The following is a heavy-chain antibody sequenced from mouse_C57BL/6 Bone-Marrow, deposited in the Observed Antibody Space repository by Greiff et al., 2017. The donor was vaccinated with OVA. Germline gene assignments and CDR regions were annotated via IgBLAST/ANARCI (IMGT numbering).Heavy chain of an antibody. CDR1: GFNIKDYY. J-gene: IGHJ1*03. Sequence: VQLQQSGAELVKPGASVKLSCTASGFNIKDYYMHWVKQRTEQGLEWIGRIDPEDGETKYDPKFQGKATITADTSSNTAYLQLSSLTSEDTAVYYCARIYYGNLDWYFDVWGTGTTVTVSS. CDR3: ARIYYGNLDWYFDV. V-gene: IGHV14-2*01. CDR2: IDPEDGET. D-gene: IGHD2-1*01.